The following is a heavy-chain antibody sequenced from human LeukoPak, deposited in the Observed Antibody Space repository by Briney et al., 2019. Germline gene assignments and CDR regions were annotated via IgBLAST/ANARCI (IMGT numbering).Heavy chain of an antibody. V-gene: IGHV4-4*09. CDR2: MYSSGST. CDR1: GGSISGFY. J-gene: IGHJ5*02. Sequence: SETLSLTCTVSGGSISGFYWTCVRQPPGKGLEWIGFMYSSGSTSYNPSLRSRVSMSLDTSRNQFSLRLSSLTAADTAIYYCARSRSGTYGSFDPWGQGALVTVSS. D-gene: IGHD3-10*01. CDR3: ARSRSGTYGSFDP.